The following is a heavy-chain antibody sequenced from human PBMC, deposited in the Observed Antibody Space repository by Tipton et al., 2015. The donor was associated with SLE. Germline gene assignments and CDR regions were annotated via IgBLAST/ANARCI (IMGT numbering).Heavy chain of an antibody. D-gene: IGHD5-12*01. CDR3: ARYARGYRGYEGFDY. Sequence: TLSLTCTVSGGSISSYYWSWIRQPPGKGLEWIGYIYYSGSTNYNPSLKSRVTISVDTSKNQFSLKLSSVTAADTAVYYCARYARGYRGYEGFDYWGQGTLVTVSS. CDR1: GGSISSYY. CDR2: IYYSGST. J-gene: IGHJ4*02. V-gene: IGHV4-59*07.